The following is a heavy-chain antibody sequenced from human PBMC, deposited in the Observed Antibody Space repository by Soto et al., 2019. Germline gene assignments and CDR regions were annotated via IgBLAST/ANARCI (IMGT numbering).Heavy chain of an antibody. Sequence: GESLKISCATSGYRFTSSWITWVRQMPGKGLEWMATIDPTNSNINYNPSFRGHVTLSVDKSASTAYLEWNTVRASDTAKYFCARLRGVGGGGDYWDQGTLVTVSS. D-gene: IGHD3-10*01. V-gene: IGHV5-10-1*01. CDR2: IDPTNSNI. CDR1: GYRFTSSW. J-gene: IGHJ4*01. CDR3: ARLRGVGGGGDY.